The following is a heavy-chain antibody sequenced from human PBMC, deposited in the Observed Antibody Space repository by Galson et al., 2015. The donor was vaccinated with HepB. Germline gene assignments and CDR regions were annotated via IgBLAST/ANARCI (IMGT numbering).Heavy chain of an antibody. CDR1: GFTVSSNY. J-gene: IGHJ6*02. Sequence: SLRLSCAASGFTVSSNYMSWVRQAPGKGLEWVSVIYSGGSTYYADSVKGRFTISRHNSKNTLYLQMNSLRAEDTAVYYCATLPPADGYSSSWYEYYGMDVWGQGTTVTVSS. V-gene: IGHV3-53*04. D-gene: IGHD6-13*01. CDR3: ATLPPADGYSSSWYEYYGMDV. CDR2: IYSGGST.